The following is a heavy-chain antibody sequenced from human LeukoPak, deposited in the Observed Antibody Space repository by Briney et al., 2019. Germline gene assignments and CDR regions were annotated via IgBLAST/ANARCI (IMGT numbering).Heavy chain of an antibody. Sequence: GGSLRLSCAASGVTFDVDVMYWGRHAPGEGLGWGSGINWVGDSLAYADSGKGGFTISRDNANNSLYPQMNRLRAENTAFSYCANDTERRLGITAFDTWGQGTMVTVSS. CDR1: GVTFDVDV. CDR3: ANDTERRLGITAFDT. CDR2: INWVGDSL. J-gene: IGHJ3*02. D-gene: IGHD1-14*01. V-gene: IGHV3-9*01.